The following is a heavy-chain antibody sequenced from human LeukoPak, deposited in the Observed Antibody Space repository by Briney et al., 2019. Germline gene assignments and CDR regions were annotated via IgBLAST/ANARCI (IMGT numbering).Heavy chain of an antibody. CDR1: GFNFDAFF. Sequence: GGSLRLSCAASGFNFDAFFLSWVRQAPGKGLEWVSGIGGSGGSTFCADSVKGRFTISRDNSNNTLYLQMNTLRDQDTAVYYCAKGFRYFDSWGQGTLVTVSS. J-gene: IGHJ4*02. CDR2: IGGSGGST. CDR3: AKGFRYFDS. V-gene: IGHV3-23*01.